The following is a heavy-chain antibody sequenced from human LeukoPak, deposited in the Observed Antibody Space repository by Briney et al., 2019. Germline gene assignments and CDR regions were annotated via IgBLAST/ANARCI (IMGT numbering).Heavy chain of an antibody. CDR2: ISAYNGNT. CDR1: GYTFTSYY. Sequence: ASVKVSCKASGYTFTSYYMHWVRQAPGQGLEWMGWISAYNGNTNYAQKLQGRVTMTTDTSTSTAYMELRSLRSDDTAVYYCARESIAVASDYWGQGTLVTVSS. D-gene: IGHD6-19*01. CDR3: ARESIAVASDY. J-gene: IGHJ4*02. V-gene: IGHV1-18*04.